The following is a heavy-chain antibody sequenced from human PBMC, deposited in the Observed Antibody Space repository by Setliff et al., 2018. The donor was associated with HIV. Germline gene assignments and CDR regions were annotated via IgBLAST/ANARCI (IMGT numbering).Heavy chain of an antibody. CDR2: IYYSGSA. V-gene: IGHV4-31*03. Sequence: KTSETLSLTCTVSGGSISSGGYYWSWIRQHPEKGLEWIGYIYYSGSAYYNPSLKSRVTISLDTSKNQFSLKLTSMTAADTAVYYCAREWRGRYYYYMDVWGKGTTGTVS. CDR3: AREWRGRYYYYMDV. CDR1: GGSISSGGYY. J-gene: IGHJ6*03. D-gene: IGHD3-10*01.